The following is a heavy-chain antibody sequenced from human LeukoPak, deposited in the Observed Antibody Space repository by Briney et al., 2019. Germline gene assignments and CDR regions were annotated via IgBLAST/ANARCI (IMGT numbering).Heavy chain of an antibody. CDR3: VKGLMRHDYCSGGSCYSGVDY. V-gene: IGHV1-2*02. D-gene: IGHD2-15*01. Sequence: ASVKVSCKASGYTFTGYYMHWVRQAPGQGLEWMGWINPNSGGTNYAQKFQGRVTMTRDTSISTAYMELSRLRSDDTAVYYCVKGLMRHDYCSGGSCYSGVDYWGQGTLVTVSS. CDR1: GYTFTGYY. J-gene: IGHJ4*02. CDR2: INPNSGGT.